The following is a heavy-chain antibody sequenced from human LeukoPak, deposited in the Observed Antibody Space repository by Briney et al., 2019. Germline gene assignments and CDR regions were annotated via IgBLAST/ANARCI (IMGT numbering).Heavy chain of an antibody. Sequence: TGGSLRLSCAASGFIVSSYAMHWVRQAPGKGLEWVAVISSDGSNKYYADSVKGRFTISRDNAKNSLFLQMNSLRADDTAVYSCARVLLGMSAFDLWGQGTMVSVSS. V-gene: IGHV3-30*04. J-gene: IGHJ3*01. CDR3: ARVLLGMSAFDL. CDR2: ISSDGSNK. D-gene: IGHD3-9*01. CDR1: GFIVSSYA.